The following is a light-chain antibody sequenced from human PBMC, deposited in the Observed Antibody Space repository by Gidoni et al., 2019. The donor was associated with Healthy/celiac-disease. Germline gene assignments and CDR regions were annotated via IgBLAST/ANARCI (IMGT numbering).Light chain of an antibody. V-gene: IGKV3-11*01. CDR1: QSVSSY. Sequence: EIVLTQYPATLSLSPGERATLSCRASQSVSSYLAWYQQKPGQAPWLLIYDASNRATGIPARFSGSGSGTDFTLTISSLETEDFAVYYCQQRSNWPWTFGQGTKVEIK. CDR3: QQRSNWPWT. CDR2: DAS. J-gene: IGKJ1*01.